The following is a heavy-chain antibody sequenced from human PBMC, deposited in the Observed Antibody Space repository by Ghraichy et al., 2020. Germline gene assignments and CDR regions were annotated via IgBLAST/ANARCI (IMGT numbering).Heavy chain of an antibody. V-gene: IGHV4-59*01. CDR1: GGSISSYY. CDR3: ARLLPIAPGAFDI. CDR2: IYYSGST. J-gene: IGHJ3*02. D-gene: IGHD3-22*01. Sequence: SETLSLTCTVSGGSISSYYWSWIRQPPGKGLEWIGYIYYSGSTDYNPSLKSRVTMSADTSKSQFSLKLSSVTAADTAVYYCARLLPIAPGAFDIWGQGTMVTVSS.